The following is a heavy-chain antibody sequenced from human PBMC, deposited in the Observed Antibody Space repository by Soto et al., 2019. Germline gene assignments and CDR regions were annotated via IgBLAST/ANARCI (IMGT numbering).Heavy chain of an antibody. D-gene: IGHD6-13*01. CDR2: INHSGST. J-gene: IGHJ4*02. CDR1: GGSFSGYY. CDR3: ARAHHLSIAAAGQYYFDY. Sequence: SETLSLTCAVYGGSFSGYYWSWIRQPPGKGLEWIGEINHSGSTNYNPPLKSRVTISVDTSKNHFSLKLSSVTAADTAAYYFARAHHLSIAAAGQYYFDYWGKGTLVTVSS. V-gene: IGHV4-34*01.